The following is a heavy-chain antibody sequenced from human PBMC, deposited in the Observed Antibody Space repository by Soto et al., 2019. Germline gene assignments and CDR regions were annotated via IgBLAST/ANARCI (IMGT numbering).Heavy chain of an antibody. CDR1: GFTFSSYA. CDR3: SRRMTMELNALDV. J-gene: IGHJ6*02. D-gene: IGHD3-10*01. CDR2: ISGSGGST. V-gene: IGHV3-23*01. Sequence: LRLSCAASGFTFSSYAMNWVRQAPGKGLEWVSVISGSGGSTYYADSVKGRFTISRDNSKKTVFLQMNSLRAEDTAVYYCSRRMTMELNALDVWGQGTTVTVSS.